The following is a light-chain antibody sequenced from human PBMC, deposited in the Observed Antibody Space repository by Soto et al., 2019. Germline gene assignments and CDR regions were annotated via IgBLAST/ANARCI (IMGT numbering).Light chain of an antibody. CDR3: QQYGGSPRT. CDR1: QSFSSTY. Sequence: EIVLTQSPGTLPLSPGERATLSCRASQSFSSTYLAWYQQKPGQAPRLLSYGASSRATGIPDRFIGSGSGTDFTLTSSRLEPEAFAVYYCQQYGGSPRTFGQGTKVEIK. CDR2: GAS. V-gene: IGKV3-20*01. J-gene: IGKJ1*01.